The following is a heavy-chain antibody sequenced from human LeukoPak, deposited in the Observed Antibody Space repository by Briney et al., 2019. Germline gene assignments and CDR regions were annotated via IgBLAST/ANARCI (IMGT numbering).Heavy chain of an antibody. CDR3: ARGPRQVDY. CDR1: GGSISSSTYY. Sequence: SETLSLTCTVSGGSISSSTYYWAWIRQSPGKGLEWIGSITYSGSTYYNPSLESRVTISVDTSKNQFSLRLISVTAVDTAVYYCARGPRQVDYWGQGTLVTVSS. CDR2: ITYSGST. V-gene: IGHV4-39*01. J-gene: IGHJ4*02.